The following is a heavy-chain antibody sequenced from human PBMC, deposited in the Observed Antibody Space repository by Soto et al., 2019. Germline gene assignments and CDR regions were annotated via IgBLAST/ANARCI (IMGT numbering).Heavy chain of an antibody. J-gene: IGHJ5*02. CDR2: ISSNGNST. Sequence: GGSLRLSCSASGFTFSMFSMHWVRQAPGKGLEYVSGISSNGNSTYYADSVKGRFTISRDNSKNTLYLQMSSLRAVDTAVYYCVHPRSTVQIPPTWGQGTLVTVSS. CDR3: VHPRSTVQIPPT. CDR1: GFTFSMFS. D-gene: IGHD4-17*01. V-gene: IGHV3-64D*06.